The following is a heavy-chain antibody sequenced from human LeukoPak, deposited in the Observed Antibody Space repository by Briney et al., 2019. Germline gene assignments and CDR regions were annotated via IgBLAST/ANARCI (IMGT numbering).Heavy chain of an antibody. CDR2: ISSSSSII. D-gene: IGHD5-18*01. J-gene: IGHJ6*02. CDR1: ELTFSRYS. CDR3: ARDAVDTANAV. Sequence: GGSLRLSCAASELTFSRYSMNWVRQAPGKGLEWVSYISSSSSIIYYADSVKGRFTISRDNAKNTLYLQMNSLRAEDTAVYYCARDAVDTANAVWGQGTTVTVSS. V-gene: IGHV3-48*04.